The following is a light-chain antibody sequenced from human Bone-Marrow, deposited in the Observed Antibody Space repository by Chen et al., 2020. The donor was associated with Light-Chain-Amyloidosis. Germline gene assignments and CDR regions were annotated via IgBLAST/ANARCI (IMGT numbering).Light chain of an antibody. CDR1: DLPTKY. CDR3: QSADSSGTYEVI. CDR2: RDT. J-gene: IGLJ2*01. V-gene: IGLV3-25*03. Sequence: SYELTQPPSVSVSPGQTARITCSGDDLPTKYAYWYQQKPGPAPVLVIHRDTERPSGISERFSGSSSETTATLTISGVQAEDEADYHCQSADSSGTYEVIFGGGTKLTVL.